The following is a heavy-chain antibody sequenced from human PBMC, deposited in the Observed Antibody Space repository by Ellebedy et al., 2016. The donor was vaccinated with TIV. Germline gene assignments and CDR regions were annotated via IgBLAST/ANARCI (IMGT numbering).Heavy chain of an antibody. V-gene: IGHV3-7*03. CDR1: GFTFSGYW. D-gene: IGHD2-2*01. Sequence: PGGSLRLSCAASGFTFSGYWMSWVLQAPGKGLEWVANIKEAGSEAYYVDSVKGRFTISRDNAKNSLYLQMSNLRAEDTAVFYCARAGGRHSTGSGFYWGQGTRVTVSS. CDR3: ARAGGRHSTGSGFY. J-gene: IGHJ4*02. CDR2: IKEAGSEA.